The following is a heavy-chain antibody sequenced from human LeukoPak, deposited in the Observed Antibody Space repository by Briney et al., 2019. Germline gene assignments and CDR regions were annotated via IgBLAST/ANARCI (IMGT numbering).Heavy chain of an antibody. D-gene: IGHD3-22*01. CDR3: ARDNRNCYDSSGPDAFDI. CDR1: GGSISSSSYY. J-gene: IGHJ3*02. CDR2: IYYSGST. V-gene: IGHV4-39*07. Sequence: SATLSLTCTVSGGSISSSSYYWGWIRQPPGKGLEWIGSIYYSGSTYYNPSLKSRVTISVDTSKNQFSLKLSSVTAADTAVYYCARDNRNCYDSSGPDAFDIWGQGTMVTVSS.